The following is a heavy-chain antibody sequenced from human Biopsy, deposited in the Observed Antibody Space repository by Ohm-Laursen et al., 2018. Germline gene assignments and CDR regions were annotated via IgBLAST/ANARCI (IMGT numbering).Heavy chain of an antibody. CDR1: SASINLYY. D-gene: IGHD2-8*02. J-gene: IGHJ6*02. CDR3: ARDRIAYCTATSCDNFGLDV. Sequence: SETLSLTCTVSSASINLYYWGWIRQSPGKGLEWIGYINHSGHTNCNPSLKSRLTMSVDTSKNQFSLKLTSVTAADTAVYYCARDRIAYCTATSCDNFGLDVWGQGTTVTVSS. CDR2: INHSGHT. V-gene: IGHV4-59*01.